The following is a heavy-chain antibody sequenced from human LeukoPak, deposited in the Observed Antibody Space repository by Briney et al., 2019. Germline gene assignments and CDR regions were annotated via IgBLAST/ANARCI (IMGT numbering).Heavy chain of an antibody. D-gene: IGHD2-15*01. J-gene: IGHJ5*02. CDR3: ARRRKWSAENWFDP. V-gene: IGHV2-5*01. Sequence: SGPTLLKPTQTLTLACTFSGFSLTTRGAGVGWIRQPPGKALEWLALIYWNDDKVYNPSLENRLTITKDTSKNQVVLTMTNMGPVDTAKYYCARRRKWSAENWFDPWGQGTLVTVSS. CDR1: GFSLTTRGAG. CDR2: IYWNDDK.